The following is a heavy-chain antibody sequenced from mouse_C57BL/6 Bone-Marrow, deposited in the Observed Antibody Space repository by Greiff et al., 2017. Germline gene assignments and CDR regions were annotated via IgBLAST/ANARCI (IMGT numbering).Heavy chain of an antibody. CDR3: ARGDYYGSSWGFAY. V-gene: IGHV1-76*01. CDR2: IYPGSGNT. Sequence: SGAELVRPGASVKLSCKASGYTFTDYYINWVKQRPGPGLEWIARIYPGSGNTYYNEKFKGKATLTAEKSSSTAYMQLSSLTSEDSAVYFCARGDYYGSSWGFAYWGQGTLVTVSA. CDR1: GYTFTDYY. J-gene: IGHJ3*01. D-gene: IGHD1-1*01.